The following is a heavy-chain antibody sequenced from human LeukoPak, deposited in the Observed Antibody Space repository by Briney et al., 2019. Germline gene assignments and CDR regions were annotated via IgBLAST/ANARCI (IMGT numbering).Heavy chain of an antibody. D-gene: IGHD2-21*02. CDR3: SRDRGGGDIYFDY. J-gene: IGHJ4*02. V-gene: IGHV3-48*03. Sequence: GGSLRLSCAASGFTFSSYGMNWVRQAPGKGPEWISYISRSGATIYYADSVKGRFTISRDNAKNSLYLQMSSLGSEDTAIYYCSRDRGGGDIYFDYWGQGTLVTVSS. CDR2: ISRSGATI. CDR1: GFTFSSYG.